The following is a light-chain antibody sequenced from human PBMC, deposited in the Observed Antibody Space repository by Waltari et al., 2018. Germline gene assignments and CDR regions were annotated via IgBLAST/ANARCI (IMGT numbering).Light chain of an antibody. CDR2: KAS. CDR3: QQYNSFSYT. CDR1: QSISTW. V-gene: IGKV1-5*03. Sequence: DIQMTQSPSALSASVGDSVTITCRASQSISTWLAWFQQKPGKVPKLLIYKASPLENGVPSRFSGSGSGTEFTLTISSLQPDDFATYYCQQYNSFSYTFGQGTKLDIK. J-gene: IGKJ2*01.